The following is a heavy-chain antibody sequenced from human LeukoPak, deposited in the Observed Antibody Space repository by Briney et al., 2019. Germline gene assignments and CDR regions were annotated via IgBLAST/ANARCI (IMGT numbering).Heavy chain of an antibody. D-gene: IGHD2-21*01. Sequence: ASVKVSCMTSGYPFNNFGVNWVRQAPGQGLEWMGWISGHNGDTRYAQRFQGRVTLTTDTSASTAYMELWSLTSDDTAVYYCARGSGHIVVVSALPDFWGQGTLVTVSS. V-gene: IGHV1-18*01. CDR1: GYPFNNFG. CDR2: ISGHNGDT. J-gene: IGHJ4*02. CDR3: ARGSGHIVVVSALPDF.